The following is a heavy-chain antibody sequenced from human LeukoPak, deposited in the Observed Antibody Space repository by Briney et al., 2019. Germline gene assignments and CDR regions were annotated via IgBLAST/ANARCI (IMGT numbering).Heavy chain of an antibody. Sequence: PGGSLRLSCAASGFTLSSDWMHCVRHAPGKGLVWVSRINNDGRSASYADSVNGRFTISRENATDTLFLKMNSLRAEATDEYYCVTYSSGWNWGQGTLVTVSS. CDR1: GFTLSSDW. D-gene: IGHD6-19*01. CDR2: INNDGRSA. J-gene: IGHJ4*02. CDR3: VTYSSGWN. V-gene: IGHV3-74*01.